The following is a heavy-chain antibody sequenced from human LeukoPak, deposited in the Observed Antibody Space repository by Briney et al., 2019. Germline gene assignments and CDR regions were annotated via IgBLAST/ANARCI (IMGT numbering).Heavy chain of an antibody. Sequence: GGSLRLSCAASGFTFDAYAMNWVRQAPGKGLAWVFGIRLNSCILDFADSGDGRFISCRDNTKNYLYLQMNRRRAEDTALYDCARRGQLTNCFDSLGHGNLVTVSS. CDR3: ARRGQLTNCFDS. D-gene: IGHD6-6*01. J-gene: IGHJ5*01. CDR1: GFTFDAYA. CDR2: IRLNSCIL. V-gene: IGHV3-9*01.